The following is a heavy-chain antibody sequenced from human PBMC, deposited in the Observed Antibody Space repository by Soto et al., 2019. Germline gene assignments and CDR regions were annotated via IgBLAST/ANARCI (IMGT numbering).Heavy chain of an antibody. V-gene: IGHV5-51*01. CDR1: GYTFTSYW. CDR2: VYPGDSDR. J-gene: IGHJ4*02. Sequence: ELLRMCGTGAGYTFTSYWIALVRQLPGKGLEWLGSVYPGDSDRRDNPTFQGHVTMSVDKSSNTVYLQWSSLNASDTAMYYCARGGNQLEYWGQGVLVTVYS. D-gene: IGHD6-25*01. CDR3: ARGGNQLEY.